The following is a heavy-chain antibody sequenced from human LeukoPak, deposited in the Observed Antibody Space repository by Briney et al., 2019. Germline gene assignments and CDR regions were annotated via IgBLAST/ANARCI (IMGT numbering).Heavy chain of an antibody. CDR3: ARGGSLGSYYYYYGMDV. V-gene: IGHV4-59*08. D-gene: IGHD2-15*01. CDR2: IYYSGST. CDR1: GGSISSYY. J-gene: IGHJ6*02. Sequence: SETLSLTCTVSGGSISSYYWSWIRQPPGKGLEWIGYIYYSGSTNYNPSLKSRVTISVDTSKNQFSLKLSSVTAADTAVYYCARGGSLGSYYYYYGMDVWGQGTTVTVSS.